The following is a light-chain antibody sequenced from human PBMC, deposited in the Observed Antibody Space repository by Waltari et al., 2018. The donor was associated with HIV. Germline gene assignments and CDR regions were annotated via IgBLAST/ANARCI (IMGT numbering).Light chain of an antibody. CDR3: CSCPRSGIRYV. J-gene: IGLJ1*01. CDR2: EVT. Sequence: QSALTQPASVSGSPGQSITISCTGTSSNLGSDDLVSWYQQHPGEAPKLIIYEVTKRPSGVSKRFSGSKSGNTASLTISGLQAEDEADYYCCSCPRSGIRYVFGTGTKVTVL. V-gene: IGLV2-23*02. CDR1: SSNLGSDDL.